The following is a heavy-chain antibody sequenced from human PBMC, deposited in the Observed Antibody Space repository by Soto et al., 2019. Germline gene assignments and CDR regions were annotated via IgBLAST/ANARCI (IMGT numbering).Heavy chain of an antibody. CDR3: ARGEWGSGYYYADY. V-gene: IGHV1-3*01. CDR1: GYTFTSYA. J-gene: IGHJ4*02. Sequence: ASVKVSCKASGYTFTSYAMHWVRQAPGQRLEWMGWINAGNGNTKYSQKFQGRVTITRDTSASTAYMELSSLRSDDTAVYYCARGEWGSGYYYADYWGQGTLVTVSS. CDR2: INAGNGNT. D-gene: IGHD3-22*01.